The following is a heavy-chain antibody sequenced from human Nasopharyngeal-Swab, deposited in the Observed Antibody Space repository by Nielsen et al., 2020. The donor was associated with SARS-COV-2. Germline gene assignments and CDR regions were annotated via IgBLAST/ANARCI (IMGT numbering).Heavy chain of an antibody. V-gene: IGHV3-23*03. CDR3: AKWTAVTGYWGFDY. J-gene: IGHJ4*02. CDR1: GFTFSRYA. CDR2: IYSGGSTT. Sequence: GGSLRLSCAASGFTFSRYAMSWVRQAPGKGLEWVSLIYSGGSTTYYGDTVKGRFTISRDNSKNTLYLQMNSLRAEDTALYYCAKWTAVTGYWGFDYWGQGTLVTVS. D-gene: IGHD3-9*01.